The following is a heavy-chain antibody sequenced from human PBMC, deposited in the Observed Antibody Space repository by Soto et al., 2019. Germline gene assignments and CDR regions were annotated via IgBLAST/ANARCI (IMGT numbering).Heavy chain of an antibody. D-gene: IGHD5-12*01. CDR1: GGSISSYY. Sequence: QVQLQESGPGLVKPSETLSLTCTVSGGSISSYYWSWIRQPPGKGLDWIGYIYYSGSTNYNPSLTRRVTISVDTSKNQFSLKLSSVTAADTAVYYCAGRRDGFPFDYWGQGTLVTVSS. J-gene: IGHJ4*02. V-gene: IGHV4-59*01. CDR3: AGRRDGFPFDY. CDR2: IYYSGST.